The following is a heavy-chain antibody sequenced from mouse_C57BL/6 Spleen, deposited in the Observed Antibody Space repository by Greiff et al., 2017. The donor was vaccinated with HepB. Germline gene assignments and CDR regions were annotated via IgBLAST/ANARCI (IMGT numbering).Heavy chain of an antibody. D-gene: IGHD3-2*02. J-gene: IGHJ3*01. Sequence: VQLQQSGPELVKPGASVKISCKASGYSFTGYYMNWVKQSPEKSLEWIGEINPSTGGTTYNQKFKAKATLTVDKSSSTAYMQLKSLTSEDSAVYCCARLDSSGYVGFAYWGQGTLVTVSA. CDR3: ARLDSSGYVGFAY. CDR1: GYSFTGYY. CDR2: INPSTGGT. V-gene: IGHV1-42*01.